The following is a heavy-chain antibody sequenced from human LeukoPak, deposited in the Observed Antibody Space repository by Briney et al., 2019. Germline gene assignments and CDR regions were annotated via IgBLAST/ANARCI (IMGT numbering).Heavy chain of an antibody. CDR2: INHSGST. CDR3: ARKEVWGSYRDAFDT. D-gene: IGHD3-16*02. J-gene: IGHJ3*02. CDR1: GGSFSGYY. Sequence: SETLSLTCAVYGGSFSGYYWSWIRQPPGKGPEWIGEINHSGSTNYNPSLKSRVTISVDTSKNQFSLKLSSVTAADTAVYYCARKEVWGSYRDAFDTWGQGTMVTVSS. V-gene: IGHV4-34*01.